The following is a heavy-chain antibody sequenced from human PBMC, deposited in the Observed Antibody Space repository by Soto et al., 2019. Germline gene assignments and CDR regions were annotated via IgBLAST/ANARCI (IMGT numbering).Heavy chain of an antibody. V-gene: IGHV3-7*01. J-gene: IGHJ6*02. D-gene: IGHD2-15*01. CDR2: IHPDGSEA. Sequence: EVELVESGGRIVQPGGSLRLSCVVSGFTFHNFWVTWVRQAPVKGLEWVANIHPDGSEAYYVDSLKGLFTISRDNGKNSLDLQMYNLGVEDTAVYYCARERWFSPLHSFYPLDAWGQGPTVPVSS. CDR1: GFTFHNFW. CDR3: ARERWFSPLHSFYPLDA.